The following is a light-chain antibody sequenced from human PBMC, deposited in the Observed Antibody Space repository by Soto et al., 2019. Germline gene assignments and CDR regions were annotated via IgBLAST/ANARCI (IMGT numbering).Light chain of an antibody. J-gene: IGKJ4*01. Sequence: DIRITQCPSTLSASVGDRVTITCRASQSISSWLAWYQQKPGKAPKLLIYDASSLESGVPSRFSGSGSDTEFTLTINNLQPDDFATYHCEQYNRYSLTFGGGTKV. CDR1: QSISSW. V-gene: IGKV1-5*01. CDR2: DAS. CDR3: EQYNRYSLT.